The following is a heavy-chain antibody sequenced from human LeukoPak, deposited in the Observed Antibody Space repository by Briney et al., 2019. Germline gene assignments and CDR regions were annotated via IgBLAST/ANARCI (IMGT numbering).Heavy chain of an antibody. CDR1: GGSVSSSSHY. V-gene: IGHV4-39*02. Sequence: SKTLSLTCTVSGGSVSSSSHYWGWIRQPPGKGLEWIGSLYNSGSTDYNPSLRSRVTISVNPSKNHFSLKLTSVTAADTAVYYCARRAADSGYSYHVWGQGILVTVSS. J-gene: IGHJ4*02. D-gene: IGHD5-18*01. CDR3: ARRAADSGYSYHV. CDR2: LYNSGST.